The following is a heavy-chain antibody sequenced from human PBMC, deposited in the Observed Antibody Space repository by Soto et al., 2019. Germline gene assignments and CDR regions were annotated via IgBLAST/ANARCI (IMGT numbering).Heavy chain of an antibody. D-gene: IGHD3-22*01. CDR1: GYSFTNYP. CDR3: AREITMMVLAPAY. Sequence: QVNLVQSGAEVRKPGASVKVSCKASGYSFTNYPIAWVRRAPGQGLEWMGWISAYSGDTNYAQKFQGRVTMTRDTSTTTAYLELRSLRSDDTAGYYCAREITMMVLAPAYWGQGTLVTVSS. CDR2: ISAYSGDT. V-gene: IGHV1-18*01. J-gene: IGHJ4*02.